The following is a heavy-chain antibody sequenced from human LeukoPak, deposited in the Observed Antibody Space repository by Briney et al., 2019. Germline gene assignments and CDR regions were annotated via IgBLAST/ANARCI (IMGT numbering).Heavy chain of an antibody. CDR1: GGSISSYY. D-gene: IGHD3-10*01. CDR2: IYYSGST. Sequence: SETLSLTCTVSGGSISSYYWSWIRQPPGKGLEWIGYIYYSGSTNYNPSLKSRVTISVDTSKNQFSLKLSSVTAAGTAVYYCARDSGPTAPFDYWGQGTLVTVSS. CDR3: ARDSGPTAPFDY. V-gene: IGHV4-59*01. J-gene: IGHJ4*02.